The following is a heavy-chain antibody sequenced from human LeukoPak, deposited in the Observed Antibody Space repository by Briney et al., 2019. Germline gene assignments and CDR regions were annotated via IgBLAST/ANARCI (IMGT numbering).Heavy chain of an antibody. CDR1: GDSISSNSDG. CDR2: TYYRSKWYY. CDR3: ARDPVGGSTIFDY. J-gene: IGHJ4*02. D-gene: IGHD1-26*01. V-gene: IGHV6-1*01. Sequence: SQTLSLTCAVSGDSISSNSDGWNWSRQSASRGLGWPGRTYYRSKWYYDYAVAVKSRISINPDTSKNQFSLQLSSVTPEDTAVYYCARDPVGGSTIFDYWGQGTLVTVSS.